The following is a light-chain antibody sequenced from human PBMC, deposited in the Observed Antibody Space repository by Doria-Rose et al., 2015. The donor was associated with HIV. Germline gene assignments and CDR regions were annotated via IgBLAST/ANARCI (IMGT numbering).Light chain of an antibody. CDR3: HQYGTSWT. Sequence: EIVLTQSPGTLSLSPGERATLSCRASQSFSSTYLAWCQQIPGQAPSLLIYDGSSRATGIPDRISASGSGTDLTLTINRLEPEDFALYYCHQYGTSWTFGQGTKVEI. CDR2: DGS. J-gene: IGKJ1*01. CDR1: QSFSSTY. V-gene: IGKV3-20*01.